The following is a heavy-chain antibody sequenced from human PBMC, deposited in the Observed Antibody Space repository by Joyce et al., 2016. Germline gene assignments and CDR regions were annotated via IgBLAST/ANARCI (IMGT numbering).Heavy chain of an antibody. CDR1: GFIFNTYG. Sequence: QVQLVESGGGVVQPGRSLRISCAASGFIFNTYGMHWVRQARGKGLEWVAMIWYDGSNEYYADSVKVRFTISRDNSKDTLYLQMNSLRAEDTAVYYCARPPSGYSTGWFDSWGQGTLVTVSS. V-gene: IGHV3-33*01. J-gene: IGHJ5*01. CDR2: IWYDGSNE. D-gene: IGHD6-19*01. CDR3: ARPPSGYSTGWFDS.